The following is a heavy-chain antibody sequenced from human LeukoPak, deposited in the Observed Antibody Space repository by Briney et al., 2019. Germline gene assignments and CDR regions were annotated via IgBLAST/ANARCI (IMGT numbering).Heavy chain of an antibody. V-gene: IGHV3-7*01. D-gene: IGHD3-3*01. CDR2: IKQDGSEK. J-gene: IGHJ4*02. CDR1: GFTFSSYW. Sequence: GGSLRLSCAASGFTFSSYWMSWVRQAPGKGLEWVANIKQDGSEKYYVDSVKGRFTISRDNAKNSLYLQMNSLRAEDTAVYYCARDFAGYYDFWSGYPKLGYFDYWGRGTLVTVSS. CDR3: ARDFAGYYDFWSGYPKLGYFDY.